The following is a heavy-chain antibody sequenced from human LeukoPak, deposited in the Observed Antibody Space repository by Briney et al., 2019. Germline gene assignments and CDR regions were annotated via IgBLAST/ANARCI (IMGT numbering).Heavy chain of an antibody. CDR3: ARFLGRITISGVVPYGMDV. V-gene: IGHV3-53*04. D-gene: IGHD3-3*01. J-gene: IGHJ6*01. Sequence: GGSLRLSCAASGFTLSSNYMTWVRQAPGKGLEWVSLIYSAGGTYYTDCVKGRFTISRLSSKNTLYLQMNSLRGEDTAVYYCARFLGRITISGVVPYGMDVWGQGATVSVSS. CDR1: GFTLSSNY. CDR2: IYSAGGT.